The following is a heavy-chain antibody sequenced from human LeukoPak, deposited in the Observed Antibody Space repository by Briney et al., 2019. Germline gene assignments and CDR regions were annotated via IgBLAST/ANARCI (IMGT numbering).Heavy chain of an antibody. CDR1: GFTFSSYA. V-gene: IGHV3-23*01. D-gene: IGHD1-26*01. J-gene: IGHJ4*02. Sequence: GGSLRLSCAASGFTFSSYAMSWVRQAPGKGLEWVSLISGSGGSTYYADSVKGRFTISRDNSRNTLYLQMNSLRAEDTAVYYCAKVPNSGSYTIFDYWGQGTLVTVSS. CDR3: AKVPNSGSYTIFDY. CDR2: ISGSGGST.